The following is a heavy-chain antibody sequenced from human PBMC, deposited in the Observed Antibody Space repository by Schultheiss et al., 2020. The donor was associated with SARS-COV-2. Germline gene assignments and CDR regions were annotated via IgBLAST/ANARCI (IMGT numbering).Heavy chain of an antibody. V-gene: IGHV3-23*01. J-gene: IGHJ4*02. Sequence: GGSLRLSCAASGFTFSSYAMSWVRQAPGKGLEWVSAISGSGGSTYYADSVKGRFTISRDNSKNTLYLQMNSLRAEDTAVYYCAKDNPPRVQLERPYYFDYWGQGTLVTVSS. CDR3: AKDNPPRVQLERPYYFDY. CDR1: GFTFSSYA. CDR2: ISGSGGST. D-gene: IGHD1-1*01.